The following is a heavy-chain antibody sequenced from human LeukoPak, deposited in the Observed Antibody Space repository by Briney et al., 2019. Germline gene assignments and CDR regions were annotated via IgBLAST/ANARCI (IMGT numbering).Heavy chain of an antibody. V-gene: IGHV3-7*01. D-gene: IGHD3-9*01. Sequence: GGSLRLSCAASGFTFSRYWMSWVRQAPGKGLEWVANIKEDGSEKYYLDSVKGRFTISRDNAKNSLYLQVNSLRAEDTAVYYCARVEDYDILTGFDYWGQGTLVTVSS. J-gene: IGHJ4*02. CDR1: GFTFSRYW. CDR2: IKEDGSEK. CDR3: ARVEDYDILTGFDY.